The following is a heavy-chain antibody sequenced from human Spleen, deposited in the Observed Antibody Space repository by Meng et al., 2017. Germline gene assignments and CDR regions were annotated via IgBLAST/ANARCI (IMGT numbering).Heavy chain of an antibody. D-gene: IGHD3-3*01. Sequence: QVQLVQSGGEVKKPGASVKVSRKVSGYILSELSMHWVRQAPGKGLEWMGGFDPEDGETIYAQKFQGRVTMTEDSSSDTAYMELSSLRSEDAAVYYCAAAARSLEWLQDYWGQGTLVTVSS. CDR1: GYILSELS. V-gene: IGHV1-24*01. CDR3: AAAARSLEWLQDY. CDR2: FDPEDGET. J-gene: IGHJ4*02.